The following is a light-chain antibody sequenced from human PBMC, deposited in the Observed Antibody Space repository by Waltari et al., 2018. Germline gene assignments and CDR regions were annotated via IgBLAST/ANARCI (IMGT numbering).Light chain of an antibody. CDR2: SAA. CDR1: QGVSSY. J-gene: IGKJ1*01. CDR3: QQRSDWPRT. Sequence: SCRASQGVSSYLAWYQQRPGQAPRLLIYSAANRATGIPARFSGSGSGTDFTLTISSLEPEDFVVYYCQQRSDWPRTFGQGTKVEIK. V-gene: IGKV3-11*01.